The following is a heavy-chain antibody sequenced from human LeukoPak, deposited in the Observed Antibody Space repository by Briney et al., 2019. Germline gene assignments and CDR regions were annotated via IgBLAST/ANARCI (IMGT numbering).Heavy chain of an antibody. CDR1: GYTFTSYD. CDR3: ARGRNGYPTDY. Sequence: ASVKVSCKASGYTFTSYDINWVRQATGQGLEWMGWMNPKSGNTSYAQKFQGRVTMTRNTSISTAYMDLSSLRSEDTAVYYCARGRNGYPTDYWGQGTLVTVSS. J-gene: IGHJ4*02. D-gene: IGHD5-24*01. V-gene: IGHV1-8*01. CDR2: MNPKSGNT.